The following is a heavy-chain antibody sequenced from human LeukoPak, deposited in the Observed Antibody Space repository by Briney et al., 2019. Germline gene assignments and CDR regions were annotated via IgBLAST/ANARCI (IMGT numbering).Heavy chain of an antibody. V-gene: IGHV3-21*01. Sequence: KPGGSLRLSCAASGFTFSTYNMNWVRQAPGKGLEWVSSITSSSSYIYYADSVKGRFTISRDNAKNSLYLQMNSLRAEDTAVYYCARSRPLRFHFDYWGQGTLVTVSS. CDR2: ITSSSSYI. CDR1: GFTFSTYN. D-gene: IGHD4-17*01. J-gene: IGHJ4*02. CDR3: ARSRPLRFHFDY.